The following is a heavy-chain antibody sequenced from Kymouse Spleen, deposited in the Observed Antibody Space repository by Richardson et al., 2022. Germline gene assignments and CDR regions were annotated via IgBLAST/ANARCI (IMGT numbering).Heavy chain of an antibody. CDR3: ARGDSILYYFDY. CDR1: GGSISSYY. CDR2: IYYSGST. J-gene: IGHJ4*02. Sequence: QVQLQESGPGLVKPSETLSLTCTVSGGSISSYYWSWIRQPPGKGLEWIGYIYYSGSTNYNPSLKSRVTISVDTSKNQFSLKLSSVTAADTAVYYCARGDSILYYFDYWGQGTLVTVSS. V-gene: IGHV4-59*01. D-gene: IGHD6-13*01,IGHD6-19*01,IGHD6-25*01.